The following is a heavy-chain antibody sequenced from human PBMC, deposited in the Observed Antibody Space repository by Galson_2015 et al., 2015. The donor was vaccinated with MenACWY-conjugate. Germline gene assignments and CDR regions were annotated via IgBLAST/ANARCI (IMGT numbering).Heavy chain of an antibody. V-gene: IGHV3-23*01. CDR1: GFTFSSYA. Sequence: SLRLSCAASGFTFSSYAMSWVRQAPGKGLEWVSAISGSGGSTYYADSVKGRFTISRDNSKNTLYLQMNSLRAEDTAVYYCANQDYYDSSGLKDYWGQGTLVTVSS. J-gene: IGHJ4*02. D-gene: IGHD3-22*01. CDR2: ISGSGGST. CDR3: ANQDYYDSSGLKDY.